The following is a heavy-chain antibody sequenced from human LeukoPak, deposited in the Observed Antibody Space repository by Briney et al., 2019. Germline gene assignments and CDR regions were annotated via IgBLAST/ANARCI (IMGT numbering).Heavy chain of an antibody. Sequence: GGSLRLSCAASGFTFSSYAMSWVRQAPGKGLEWVSAISGSGGGTYYADSVKGRFTISRDNSKNTLYLQMNSLRAEDTAVYYCANTPRNYYDSSGYYHYFDYWGKGTLVTVSS. V-gene: IGHV3-23*01. CDR3: ANTPRNYYDSSGYYHYFDY. CDR1: GFTFSSYA. CDR2: ISGSGGGT. J-gene: IGHJ4*02. D-gene: IGHD3-22*01.